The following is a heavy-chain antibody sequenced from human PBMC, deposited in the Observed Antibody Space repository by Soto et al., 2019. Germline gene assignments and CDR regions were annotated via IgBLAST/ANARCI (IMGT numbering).Heavy chain of an antibody. Sequence: QVQLVQSGAEAKKPGASVKVSCKSSGYSFTNYVMHWVRQAPGQRLEWMGWINPGYGDTKYSQKFQGRVTITMDTSASTAYMELNSLISEDTAVDSGARTWYSSRWELVCAFDIWGQGTMVTVSS. V-gene: IGHV1-3*01. CDR1: GYSFTNYV. CDR3: ARTWYSSRWELVCAFDI. D-gene: IGHD6-13*01. J-gene: IGHJ3*02. CDR2: INPGYGDT.